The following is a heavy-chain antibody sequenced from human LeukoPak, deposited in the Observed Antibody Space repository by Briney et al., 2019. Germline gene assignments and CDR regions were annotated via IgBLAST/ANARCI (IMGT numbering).Heavy chain of an antibody. CDR2: INHSGST. CDR1: GGSISSYY. V-gene: IGHV4-34*01. J-gene: IGHJ4*02. D-gene: IGHD4-17*01. CDR3: ARARATYGDYAV. Sequence: SETLSLTCTVSGGSISSYYWSWIRQPPGKGLEWIGEINHSGSTNYNPSLKSRVTISVDTSKNQFSLKLSSVTAADTAVYYCARARATYGDYAVWGQGTLVTVSS.